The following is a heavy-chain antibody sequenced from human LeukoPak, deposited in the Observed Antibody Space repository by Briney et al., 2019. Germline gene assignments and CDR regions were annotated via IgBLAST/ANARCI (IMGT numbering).Heavy chain of an antibody. J-gene: IGHJ6*03. Sequence: GGSLRLSCAASAFSLNAYNMNWVRQAPGKGLEWVSSISYTGTYIYYADSVKGRFTISRDNAQNSLYLQMNSLRVEDTAVYYCARDTIFGVVPYMDVWGKGTTVTVSS. V-gene: IGHV3-21*01. CDR2: ISYTGTYI. D-gene: IGHD3-3*01. CDR1: AFSLNAYN. CDR3: ARDTIFGVVPYMDV.